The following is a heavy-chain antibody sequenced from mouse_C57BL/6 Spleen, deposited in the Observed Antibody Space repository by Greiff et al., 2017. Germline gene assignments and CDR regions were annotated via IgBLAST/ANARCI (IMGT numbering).Heavy chain of an antibody. CDR2: IYPSDSET. J-gene: IGHJ2*01. CDR3: ARDDGYYFDY. CDR1: GYTFTSYW. Sequence: QVQLHQPGAELVRPGSSVKLSCKASGYTFTSYWMDWVKQRPGQGLEWIGNIYPSDSETHYNQKFKDKATLTVDKSSSTAYMQLSSLTSEDSAVYYCARDDGYYFDYWGQGTTLTVSS. D-gene: IGHD2-3*01. V-gene: IGHV1-61*01.